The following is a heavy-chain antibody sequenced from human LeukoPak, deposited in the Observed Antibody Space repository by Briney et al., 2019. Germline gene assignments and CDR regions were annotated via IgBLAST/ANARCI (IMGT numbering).Heavy chain of an antibody. D-gene: IGHD2-15*01. CDR2: MNPNSGNT. Sequence: ASVKVSCKASGYTFTSYGINWVRQATGQGLEWMGWMNPNSGNTGYAQKFQGRVTMTRNTSISTAYMELSSLRSEDTAVYYCARGRGYCSGGSCYRWFDPWGQGTLVTVSS. CDR3: ARGRGYCSGGSCYRWFDP. J-gene: IGHJ5*02. CDR1: GYTFTSYG. V-gene: IGHV1-8*01.